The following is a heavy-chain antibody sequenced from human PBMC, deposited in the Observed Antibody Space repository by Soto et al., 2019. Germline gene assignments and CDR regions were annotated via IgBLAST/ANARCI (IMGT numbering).Heavy chain of an antibody. CDR1: GLTSSNYG. CDR3: AKDSLRGEVPAALKFDY. Sequence: VGPLRFSCVPSGLTSSNYGMHWVGKAPGKGLEWVAIVSYNGRKEYYADSVKGRFSISRDNSKNTLYVQMNNLRDEDTAVYYCAKDSLRGEVPAALKFDYCGRRTLVTVSS. V-gene: IGHV3-30*18. D-gene: IGHD2-2*01. J-gene: IGHJ4*02. CDR2: VSYNGRKE.